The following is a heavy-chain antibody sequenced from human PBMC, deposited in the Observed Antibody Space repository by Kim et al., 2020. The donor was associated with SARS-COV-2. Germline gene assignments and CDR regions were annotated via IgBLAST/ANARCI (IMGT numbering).Heavy chain of an antibody. CDR3: ACSRMSGYNYCFDY. CDR1: GDSINRHY. J-gene: IGHJ4*02. Sequence: SETLSLTCNVSGDSINRHYWSWIRQPPGKGLEWLGYVYYDGSPSYNPALRGRVAISVDISKSHFPLPLGPVTAADTAASFCACSRMSGYNYCFDYWVQG. V-gene: IGHV4-59*11. CDR2: VYYDGSP. D-gene: IGHD5-12*01.